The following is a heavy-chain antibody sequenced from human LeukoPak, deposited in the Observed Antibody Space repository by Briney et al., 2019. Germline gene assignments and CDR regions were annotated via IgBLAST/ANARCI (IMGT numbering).Heavy chain of an antibody. CDR2: IRNKANSYTT. J-gene: IGHJ4*02. CDR3: ARRNCVTQGLDN. Sequence: GGSLRLSCAASGFTFIDHYMDWVRQAPGKGLEWIGRIRNKANSYTTEYAASVKGRFTVSRDDSKNSLFLQMNSLESEDTAVYYCARRNCVTQGLDNWGRGTLVTVSS. D-gene: IGHD2-21*01. CDR1: GFTFIDHY. V-gene: IGHV3-72*01.